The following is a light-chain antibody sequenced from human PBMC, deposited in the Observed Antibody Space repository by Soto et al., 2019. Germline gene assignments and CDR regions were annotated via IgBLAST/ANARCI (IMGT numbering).Light chain of an antibody. J-gene: IGLJ1*01. CDR2: EVS. V-gene: IGLV2-14*01. Sequence: LTQPASLSGSPGESSTICCTGTSSDVGAYNYVSWYQQHPCKAPKLFIFEVSNRPSGVSDRFSGSKYGKTASLTISGLHAEDEAEYYCRSYTTTSTPFVFGTGTKVTVL. CDR3: RSYTTTSTPFV. CDR1: SSDVGAYNY.